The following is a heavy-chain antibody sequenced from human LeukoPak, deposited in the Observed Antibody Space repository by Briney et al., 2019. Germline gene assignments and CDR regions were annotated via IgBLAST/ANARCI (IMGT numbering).Heavy chain of an antibody. D-gene: IGHD3-10*01. CDR3: ARRYGSGSYYNYYYYYMDV. J-gene: IGHJ6*03. CDR2: INHSGSA. CDR1: GGSFSGYY. Sequence: PSETLSLTCAVYGGSFSGYYWSWIRQPPGKGLEWIGEINHSGSANYNPSLKSRVTTSVDTSKNQFSLKLSSVTAADTAVYYCARRYGSGSYYNYYYYYMDVWGKGTTVTISS. V-gene: IGHV4-34*01.